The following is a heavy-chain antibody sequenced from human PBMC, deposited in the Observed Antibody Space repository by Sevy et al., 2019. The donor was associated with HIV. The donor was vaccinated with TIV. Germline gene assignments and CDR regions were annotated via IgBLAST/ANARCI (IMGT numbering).Heavy chain of an antibody. D-gene: IGHD3-10*01. CDR2: ISYDGSNK. CDR3: AREGKSLTYYYARSVGSGAFDI. V-gene: IGHV3-30-3*01. Sequence: GGSLRLSCAASGFTFSSYAMHWVRQAPGKGLEWVAVISYDGSNKYYADSVKGRFTISRDNSKNTLYLQMNSLRAEDTAVYYCAREGKSLTYYYARSVGSGAFDIWGQGTMVTVSS. J-gene: IGHJ3*02. CDR1: GFTFSSYA.